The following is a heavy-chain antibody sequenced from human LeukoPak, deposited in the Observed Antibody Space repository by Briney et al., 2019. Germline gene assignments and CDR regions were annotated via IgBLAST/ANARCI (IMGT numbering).Heavy chain of an antibody. D-gene: IGHD5-12*01. CDR3: AINGGGDSGYGNFDY. J-gene: IGHJ4*02. Sequence: PGRSLRLSCAVSGSTFDDYAMHWVRQVPGKGLEWVSGINWNSDSIGYADSVKGRFTTSRDNAKNSLYLQMNSLRAEDTAFYYCAINGGGDSGYGNFDYWGQGTLVTVSS. CDR1: GSTFDDYA. CDR2: INWNSDSI. V-gene: IGHV3-9*01.